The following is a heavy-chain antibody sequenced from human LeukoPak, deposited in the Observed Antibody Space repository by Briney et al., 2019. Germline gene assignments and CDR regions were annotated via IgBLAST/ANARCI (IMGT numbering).Heavy chain of an antibody. V-gene: IGHV4-59*11. J-gene: IGHJ3*02. CDR1: GASISGHY. Sequence: NPSETLSLTCTVSGASISGHYLTWIRQPPGKGLEGIGYISHIGNTNYNPSLKSRVTISVDTSKNQFSLKLTSVTAADTAVYYCARDRISINALDMWGQGTMVTVSS. CDR3: ARDRISINALDM. D-gene: IGHD1-14*01. CDR2: ISHIGNT.